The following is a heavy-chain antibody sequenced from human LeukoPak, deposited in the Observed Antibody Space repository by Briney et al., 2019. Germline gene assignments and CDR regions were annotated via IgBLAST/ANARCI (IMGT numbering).Heavy chain of an antibody. CDR2: IWYDGSNK. J-gene: IGHJ4*02. CDR3: AREREGSNYFDY. V-gene: IGHV3-33*01. CDR1: GFTFSSYG. D-gene: IGHD1-26*01. Sequence: GGSLRLPCAASGFTFSSYGMHWVRQAPGKGLGWVAVIWYDGSNKYYADSVKGRFTISRDNSKNTLYLQMNSLRAEDTAVYYCAREREGSNYFDYWGQGTLVTVSS.